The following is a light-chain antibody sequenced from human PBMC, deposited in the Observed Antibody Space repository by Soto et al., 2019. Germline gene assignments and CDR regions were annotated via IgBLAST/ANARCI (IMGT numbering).Light chain of an antibody. CDR2: DVS. J-gene: IGLJ1*01. CDR1: RTDVADGYDY. Sequence: SVLPQSVSVSGSPGQSIPISCTGDRTDVADGYDYVSWYQQHPGQAPQLIIYDVSNRPSGVSDRFSGSKSGNTASLTISGLQAEDEAEYYCTSYTSSTPFCVFGTGTKVTVL. V-gene: IGLV2-14*03. CDR3: TSYTSSTPFCV.